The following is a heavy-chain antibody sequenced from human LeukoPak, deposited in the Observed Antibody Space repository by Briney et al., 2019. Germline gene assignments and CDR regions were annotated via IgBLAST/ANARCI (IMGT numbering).Heavy chain of an antibody. J-gene: IGHJ6*03. CDR3: ARDDRSAPGYSSSWHYYYYYMDV. CDR2: IYYSGST. D-gene: IGHD6-13*01. CDR1: GGSISSYY. Sequence: SETLSLTCTVSGGSISSYYWSWIRQPPGKGLEWIGYIYYSGSTNYNPSLKSRVTISVDTSKNQFSLKLSSVTAADTAVYYCARDDRSAPGYSSSWHYYYYYMDVWGKGTTVTVSS. V-gene: IGHV4-59*01.